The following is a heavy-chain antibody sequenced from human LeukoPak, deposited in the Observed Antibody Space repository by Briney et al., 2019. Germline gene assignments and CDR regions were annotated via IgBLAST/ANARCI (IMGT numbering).Heavy chain of an antibody. CDR1: GFTFSSYA. Sequence: PGRSLRLSCAASGFTFSSYAMHWVRQAPGKGLEWVAVISYDGSNKYYADSVKGRFTISRGNSKNTLYLQMNSLRAEDTAVYYCAREGITMIVVVIHYYFDYWGQGTLVTVSS. J-gene: IGHJ4*02. D-gene: IGHD3-22*01. V-gene: IGHV3-30-3*01. CDR2: ISYDGSNK. CDR3: AREGITMIVVVIHYYFDY.